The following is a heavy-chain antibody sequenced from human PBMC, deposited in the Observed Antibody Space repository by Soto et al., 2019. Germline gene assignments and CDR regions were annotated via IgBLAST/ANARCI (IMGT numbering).Heavy chain of an antibody. CDR3: ARDTVTNPAYYYYYGMDV. Sequence: SQTLSLTCAISGDSVSSNSAAWNWIRQSPSRGLEWLGRTYYRSKWYNDYAVSVKSRITINPDTSKNQFSLQLNSVTPEDTAVYYCARDTVTNPAYYYYYGMDVWGQGTTVTVS. CDR2: TYYRSKWYN. D-gene: IGHD4-4*01. CDR1: GDSVSSNSAA. V-gene: IGHV6-1*01. J-gene: IGHJ6*02.